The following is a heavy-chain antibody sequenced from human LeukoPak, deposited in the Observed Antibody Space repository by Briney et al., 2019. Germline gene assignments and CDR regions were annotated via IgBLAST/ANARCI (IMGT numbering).Heavy chain of an antibody. CDR3: ASTHYGSGSYYNLDY. V-gene: IGHV1-45*02. D-gene: IGHD3-10*01. CDR2: ITPFNGNT. Sequence: SVKVSCKASGYTFTGYYMHWVRQAPGQALEWMGWITPFNGNTNYAQKFQDRVTITRDRSMSTAYMEVSSLRSEDTAMYYCASTHYGSGSYYNLDYWGQGTLVTVSS. CDR1: GYTFTGYY. J-gene: IGHJ4*02.